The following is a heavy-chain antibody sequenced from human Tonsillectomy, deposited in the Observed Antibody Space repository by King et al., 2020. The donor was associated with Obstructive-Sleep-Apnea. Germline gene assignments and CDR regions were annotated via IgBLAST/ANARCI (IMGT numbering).Heavy chain of an antibody. D-gene: IGHD3-10*01. J-gene: IGHJ6*02. CDR3: AKDITMVRGVITKGEGYYYYGMDV. CDR2: ISWNSGSI. CDR1: GFTFDDYA. Sequence: DVQLVESGGGLVQPGRSLRLSCAASGFTFDDYAMHWVRQAPGKGLEWVSGISWNSGSIGYADSVKGRFTISRDNAKNSLYLQMNSLRAEDTALYYCAKDITMVRGVITKGEGYYYYGMDVWGQGTTVTVSS. V-gene: IGHV3-9*01.